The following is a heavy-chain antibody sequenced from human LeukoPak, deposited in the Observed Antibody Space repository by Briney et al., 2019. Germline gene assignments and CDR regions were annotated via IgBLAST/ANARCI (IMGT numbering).Heavy chain of an antibody. CDR3: ARDGDGSGPGIAFDI. V-gene: IGHV3-21*01. D-gene: IGHD3-10*01. CDR1: GFTFSSYS. Sequence: GGSLRLSCAASGFTFSSYSMNWVRQAPGKGLEWVSSISSSSSYIYYADSVKGRFTISRDNTKNSLYLQMNSLRAEDTAVYYCARDGDGSGPGIAFDIWGQGTMVTVSS. J-gene: IGHJ3*02. CDR2: ISSSSSYI.